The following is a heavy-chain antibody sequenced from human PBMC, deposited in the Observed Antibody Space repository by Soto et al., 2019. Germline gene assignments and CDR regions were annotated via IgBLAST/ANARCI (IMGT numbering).Heavy chain of an antibody. CDR3: AGELLVLHPEPSEYYGMDV. J-gene: IGHJ6*02. CDR2: ISSSSSTI. CDR1: GFTFSSYS. D-gene: IGHD2-15*01. V-gene: IGHV3-48*02. Sequence: GGSLRLSCAASGFTFSSYSMNWVRQAPGKGLEWVSYISSSSSTIYYADSVKGRFTISRDNAKNSLYLQMNSLRDEDTAGYYCAGELLVLHPEPSEYYGMDVWGQGTTVTVSS.